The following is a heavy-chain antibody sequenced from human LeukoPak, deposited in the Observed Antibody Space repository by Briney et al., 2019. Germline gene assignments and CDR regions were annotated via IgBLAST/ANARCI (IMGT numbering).Heavy chain of an antibody. V-gene: IGHV3-21*01. Sequence: PGGSLRLSCAASGFTFSSYSMSWVRQAPGKGLEWVSSISSSSSYIYYADSVKGRFTISRDNAKNSLYLQMNSLRAEDTAVYYCARDRVVVVAAYYYYYGMDVWGQGTTVTVSS. J-gene: IGHJ6*02. D-gene: IGHD2-15*01. CDR3: ARDRVVVVAAYYYYYGMDV. CDR2: ISSSSSYI. CDR1: GFTFSSYS.